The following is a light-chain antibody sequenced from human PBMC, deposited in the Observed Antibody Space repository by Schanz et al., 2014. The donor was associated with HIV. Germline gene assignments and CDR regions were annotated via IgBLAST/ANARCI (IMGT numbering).Light chain of an antibody. CDR3: QTYDSRRSISGV. Sequence: QSELTQPPSVSGAPGQRVTISCTGSTSTIGAGYDVHWYQQFPGTAPKLLIYATDRRPSGVPDRFSASKSGTSASLTITGLQSEDEADYYCQTYDSRRSISGVFGGGTKLTVL. CDR1: TSTIGAGYD. CDR2: ATD. J-gene: IGLJ3*02. V-gene: IGLV1-40*01.